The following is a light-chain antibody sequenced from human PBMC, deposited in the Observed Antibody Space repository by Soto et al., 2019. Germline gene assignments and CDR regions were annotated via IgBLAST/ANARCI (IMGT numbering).Light chain of an antibody. CDR1: SSNIGTNY. Sequence: QSVLTQPPSASATPGQRVTISCSGSSSNIGTNYVYWYQQFPGKAPKLLIHRNDQRPSGVPDRFSGSKSGTSAFLAISGLRSEDEADYYCAAWDDSLRGVIFGGGTKLTVL. J-gene: IGLJ2*01. CDR3: AAWDDSLRGVI. CDR2: RND. V-gene: IGLV1-47*01.